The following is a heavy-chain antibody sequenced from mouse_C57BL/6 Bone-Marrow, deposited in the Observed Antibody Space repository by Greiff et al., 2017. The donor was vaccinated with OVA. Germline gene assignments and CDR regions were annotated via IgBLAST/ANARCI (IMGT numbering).Heavy chain of an antibody. J-gene: IGHJ4*01. CDR2: ISYDGSN. D-gene: IGHD1-1*02. CDR3: ARGGVARDYAMDY. CDR1: GYSITSGYY. Sequence: EVKLQESGPGLVKPSQSLSLTCSVTGYSITSGYYWNWIRQFPGNKLEWMGYISYDGSNNYNPSLQNRISITRDTSKNQFFLKLNSVTTEDTATYDGARGGVARDYAMDYWGQGTSVTVSS. V-gene: IGHV3-6*01.